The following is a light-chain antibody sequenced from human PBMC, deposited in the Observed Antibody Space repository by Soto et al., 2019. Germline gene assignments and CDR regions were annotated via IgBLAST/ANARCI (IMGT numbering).Light chain of an antibody. V-gene: IGKV1-5*03. CDR1: QGVYTY. CDR3: QQYRDYPFT. J-gene: IGKJ2*01. Sequence: IQMTQSPSTLSVSVGDRVTITCRASQGVYTYLAWYQHKPGEAPNLLIYRASNLRNGVPSRFSGSGSGTEFTLAISSLQPDDFATYYCQQYRDYPFTFGQGTK. CDR2: RAS.